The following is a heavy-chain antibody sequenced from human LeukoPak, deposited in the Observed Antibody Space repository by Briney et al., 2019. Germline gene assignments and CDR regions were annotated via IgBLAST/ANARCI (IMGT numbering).Heavy chain of an antibody. Sequence: ASVKVSCKASGYTFTGYYMHWVRQAPGQGLEWMGWINPNSGGTNYAQKFQGRVTMTRDTSISTAYMELSRLRSVDTAVYYCARASDSSGYSFIDYWGQGTLVTVSS. CDR2: INPNSGGT. J-gene: IGHJ4*02. D-gene: IGHD3-22*01. V-gene: IGHV1-2*02. CDR1: GYTFTGYY. CDR3: ARASDSSGYSFIDY.